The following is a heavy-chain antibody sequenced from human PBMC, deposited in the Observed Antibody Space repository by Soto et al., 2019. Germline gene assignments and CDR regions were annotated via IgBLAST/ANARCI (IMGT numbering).Heavy chain of an antibody. CDR2: ISHDGGAT. J-gene: IGHJ5*02. V-gene: IGHV3-30*18. CDR3: AKDWGSSGWYNWFDP. CDR1: GFTFSTSG. Sequence: QVQLVESGGGVVQSGRSLRLSCAASGFTFSTSGMHWIRQAPGKGLEWVAMISHDGGATYYVDSVKGRFTLSRDTDKNTLHLQMDSLRPEDTATYYCAKDWGSSGWYNWFDPWGQGTLVTVSS. D-gene: IGHD6-13*01.